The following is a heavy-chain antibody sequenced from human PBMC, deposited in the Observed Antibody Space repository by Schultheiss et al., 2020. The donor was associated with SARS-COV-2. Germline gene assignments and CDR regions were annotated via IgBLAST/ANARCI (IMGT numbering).Heavy chain of an antibody. CDR2: IYSGGST. J-gene: IGHJ6*03. V-gene: IGHV3-23*03. CDR3: LLSITGTTILYYYMDV. D-gene: IGHD1-7*01. Sequence: GESLKISCAASGFTFSSYAMSWVRQAPGKGLEWVSVIYSGGSTYYADSVKGRFTISRDNAKNTLYLQMNSLRAEDTAVYYCLLSITGTTILYYYMDVWGKGTTVTVAS. CDR1: GFTFSSYA.